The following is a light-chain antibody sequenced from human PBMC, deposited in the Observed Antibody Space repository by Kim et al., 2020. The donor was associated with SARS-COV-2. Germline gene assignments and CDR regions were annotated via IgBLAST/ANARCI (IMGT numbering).Light chain of an antibody. J-gene: IGLJ3*02. CDR2: RGN. Sequence: QTAPLTCPGDSTSVGDQGAAWLQQHQGHPPKLLSYRGNSRPSGISERFSASRSGNTDSLTITGLQPEDEADYYCSAWDSSLSAWVFGGGTQLTVL. CDR1: STSVGDQG. V-gene: IGLV10-54*04. CDR3: SAWDSSLSAWV.